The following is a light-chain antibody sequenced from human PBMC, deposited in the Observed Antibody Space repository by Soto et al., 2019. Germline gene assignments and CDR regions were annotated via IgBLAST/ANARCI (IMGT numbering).Light chain of an antibody. CDR2: GAS. CDR3: QQYGSSPRT. CDR1: QSVSSSY. Sequence: EIVLTQSPGALSLSPGARATLSCGASQSVSSSYLAGYKQKPVQAPRLLIYGASTRITGIPDRFSGSGSGTDCTITISRLEPEDFAVYYCQQYGSSPRTFGQRTKVEIK. J-gene: IGKJ1*01. V-gene: IGKV3-20*01.